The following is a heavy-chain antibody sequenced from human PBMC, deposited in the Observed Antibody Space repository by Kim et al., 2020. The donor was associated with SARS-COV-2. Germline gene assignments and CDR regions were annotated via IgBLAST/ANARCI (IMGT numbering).Heavy chain of an antibody. V-gene: IGHV3-11*01. J-gene: IGHJ4*02. Sequence: ADPGKGPFTISRDNAKNSLYLQMNSLRAEDTAVYYCARAYDSSGYYYVYWGQGTLVTVSS. D-gene: IGHD3-22*01. CDR3: ARAYDSSGYYYVY.